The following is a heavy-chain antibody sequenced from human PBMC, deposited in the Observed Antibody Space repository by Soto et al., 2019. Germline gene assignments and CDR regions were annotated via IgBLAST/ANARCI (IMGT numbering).Heavy chain of an antibody. CDR2: IYYSGST. CDR1: GGSISSSSYY. D-gene: IGHD2-2*01. J-gene: IGHJ3*02. Sequence: QLQLQESGPGLVKPSETLSLTCTVSGGSISSSSYYWGWIRQPPGKGLEWIGSIYYSGSTYYNPSLKSRVTITVDTSKNQFSLKLSSVTAADTAVYYCATDQLDNDAFDIWGQGTMVTVSS. V-gene: IGHV4-39*01. CDR3: ATDQLDNDAFDI.